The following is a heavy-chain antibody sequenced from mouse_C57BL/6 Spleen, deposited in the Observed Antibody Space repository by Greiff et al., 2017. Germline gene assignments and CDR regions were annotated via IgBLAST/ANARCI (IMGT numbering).Heavy chain of an antibody. Sequence: QVQLQESGPELVKPGASVKLSCKASGYAFSSSWMHWVKQRPGKGLEWIGRIYPGDGDTNYNGKFKGKATLTADKSSSTAYMQLSSLTSEDSAVYVCARAYYSAMDYWGQGTSVTVSS. J-gene: IGHJ4*01. CDR3: ARAYYSAMDY. V-gene: IGHV1-82*01. CDR2: IYPGDGDT. CDR1: GYAFSSSW. D-gene: IGHD2-12*01.